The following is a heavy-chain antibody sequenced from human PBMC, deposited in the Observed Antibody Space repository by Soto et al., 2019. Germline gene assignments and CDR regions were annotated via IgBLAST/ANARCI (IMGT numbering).Heavy chain of an antibody. V-gene: IGHV3-23*01. CDR1: GFIFNAYA. CDR3: ARVASDYINSAYH. J-gene: IGHJ1*01. Sequence: EVQLLESGGGLVQPGGTLRLSCAASGFIFNAYAITWVRQAPGKGLEWVSAIGGSGGNTYYAASVKGRFTISRDKSKDTVDLAMNTLRVDYTAVYFCARVASDYINSAYHWCEGLLVTVAS. D-gene: IGHD4-4*01. CDR2: IGGSGGNT.